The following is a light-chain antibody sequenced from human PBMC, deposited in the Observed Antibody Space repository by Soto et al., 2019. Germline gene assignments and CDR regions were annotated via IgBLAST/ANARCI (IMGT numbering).Light chain of an antibody. Sequence: QSALTQPPSVSGSPGHSVTIYCTGTSEVGGYSRVSWYQQSPGTSPKLLIYDVTKRPFGVSDRFSGSKSGNTASLTISGLQTDDEADYYCGLYTLSDTVILGGGTKLTVL. CDR2: DVT. CDR1: SEVGGYSR. J-gene: IGLJ2*01. V-gene: IGLV2-18*01. CDR3: GLYTLSDTVI.